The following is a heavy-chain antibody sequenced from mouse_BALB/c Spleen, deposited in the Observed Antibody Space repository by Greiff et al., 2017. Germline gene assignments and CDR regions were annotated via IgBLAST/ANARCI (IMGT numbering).Heavy chain of an antibody. D-gene: IGHD1-1*01. CDR2: ISTYYGDA. Sequence: VQLQESGAELVRPGVSVKISCKGSGYTFTDYAMHWVKQSHAKSLEWIGVISTYYGDASYNQKFKGKATMTVDKSSSTAYMELARLTSEDSAIYYCARRGITTALDYWGQGTTLTVSS. CDR1: GYTFTDYA. CDR3: ARRGITTALDY. J-gene: IGHJ2*01. V-gene: IGHV1S137*01.